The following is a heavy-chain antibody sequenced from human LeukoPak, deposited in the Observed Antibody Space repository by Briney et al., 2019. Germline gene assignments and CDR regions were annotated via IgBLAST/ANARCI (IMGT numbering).Heavy chain of an antibody. CDR1: GGSISSSSYY. V-gene: IGHV4-39*07. D-gene: IGHD6-19*01. CDR3: ARDRSLGQWLAQYYFDY. CDR2: IYYSGST. Sequence: SETLSLTCTVSGGSISSSSYYWGWIRQPPGKGLEWIGNIYYSGSTYYNPSLKSRVTISVDTSKNQFSLKLSSVTAADTAVYYCARDRSLGQWLAQYYFDYWGQGTLVTVSS. J-gene: IGHJ4*02.